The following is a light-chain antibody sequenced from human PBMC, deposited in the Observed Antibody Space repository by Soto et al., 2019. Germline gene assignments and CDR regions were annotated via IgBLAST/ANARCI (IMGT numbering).Light chain of an antibody. CDR2: GAS. J-gene: IGKJ1*01. CDR3: QQYVHWPWT. Sequence: VMTQSPATLSVSPGERATLSCRASQSISINLAWYQQKPGQAPSLLIYGASTRATGIPVRFSGSGSGTDFTLTISSLQSEDFAVYYCQQYVHWPWTFGQGTKVEIE. V-gene: IGKV3-15*01. CDR1: QSISIN.